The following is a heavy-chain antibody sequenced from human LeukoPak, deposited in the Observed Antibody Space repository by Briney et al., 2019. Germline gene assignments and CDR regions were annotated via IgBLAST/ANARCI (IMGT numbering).Heavy chain of an antibody. CDR1: GFTFSSYA. CDR2: ISGSGSST. V-gene: IGHV3-23*01. D-gene: IGHD5-12*01. Sequence: PGGSLRLSCAASGFTFSSYAMTWVRQAPGKGLEWVSGISGSGSSTYYADSVKGRFTISRDNSKNTLYLQMNNLRAEDTAVYYCAKDREGLSSGYDLEYFDYWGQGTLVTVSS. J-gene: IGHJ4*02. CDR3: AKDREGLSSGYDLEYFDY.